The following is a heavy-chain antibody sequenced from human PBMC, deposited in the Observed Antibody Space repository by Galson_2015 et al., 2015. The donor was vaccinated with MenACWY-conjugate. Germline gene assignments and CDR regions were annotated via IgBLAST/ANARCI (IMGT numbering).Heavy chain of an antibody. J-gene: IGHJ4*02. CDR3: ARAAYAYYFDY. CDR1: GFTFSSYW. Sequence: SLRLSCAASGFTFSSYWMHWVRQAPGKGLVWVSRINSDGSSTSYADSVKGRFTISRDNAKNTLYLQMNSLRAEDTAVYYCARAAYAYYFDYWGQGTLVTASS. CDR2: INSDGSST. V-gene: IGHV3-74*01.